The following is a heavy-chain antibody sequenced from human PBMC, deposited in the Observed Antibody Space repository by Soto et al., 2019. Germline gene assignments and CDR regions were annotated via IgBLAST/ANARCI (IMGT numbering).Heavy chain of an antibody. CDR2: IYYSGST. J-gene: IGHJ5*02. CDR1: GGSISTSGYF. D-gene: IGHD4-4*01. V-gene: IGHV4-39*01. CDR3: ATSNWFDP. Sequence: QLQLQESGPGLVKPSETLSLTCTVSGGSISTSGYFWGWIRQPPGKGLEWIGTIYYSGSTYYNPSLKSRVTISVDTPKNQFSLKLSSVTAADTAVYYCATSNWFDPWGQGTLVTVSS.